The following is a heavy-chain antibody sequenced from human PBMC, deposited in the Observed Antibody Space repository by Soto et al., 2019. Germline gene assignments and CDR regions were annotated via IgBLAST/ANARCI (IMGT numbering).Heavy chain of an antibody. CDR1: GFTFSSYG. V-gene: IGHV3-30*18. CDR3: AKAGIAAAGYYYYGMDV. J-gene: IGHJ6*02. CDR2: ISYDGSNK. D-gene: IGHD6-13*01. Sequence: ESGGGVVQPGRSLRLSCAASGFTFSSYGMHWVRQAPGKGLEWVAVISYDGSNKYYADSVKGRFTISRDNSKNTLYLQMNSLRAEDTAVYYCAKAGIAAAGYYYYGMDVWGQGTTVTVSS.